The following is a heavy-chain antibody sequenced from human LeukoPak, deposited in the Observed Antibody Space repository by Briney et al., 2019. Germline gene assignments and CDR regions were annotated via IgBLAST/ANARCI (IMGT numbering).Heavy chain of an antibody. V-gene: IGHV4-39*07. J-gene: IGHJ3*02. CDR1: GGSISSSSYY. Sequence: PSETLSLTCTVSGGSISSSSYYWGWIRQPPGKGLEWIGSIYYSGSTYYNPSLKSRVTISVDTSKNQFSLKLSSVTAADTAVYYCARWFYYDSSGYSSDAFDIWGQGTMVTVSS. CDR2: IYYSGST. D-gene: IGHD3-22*01. CDR3: ARWFYYDSSGYSSDAFDI.